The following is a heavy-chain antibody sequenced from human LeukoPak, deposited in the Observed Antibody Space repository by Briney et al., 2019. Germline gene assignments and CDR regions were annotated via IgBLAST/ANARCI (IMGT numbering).Heavy chain of an antibody. CDR1: GYTFTGYY. J-gene: IGHJ6*02. D-gene: IGHD2-2*01. Sequence: ASVKVSCKASGYTFTGYYMHWVRQAPGQGLEWMGWINPNSGGTNYAQKFQGRVTMTRDTSISTAYMELSRLRSDDTAVYYCAREPDIVVVPAAMWYYYGMDVWGQGTTVTVSS. CDR3: AREPDIVVVPAAMWYYYGMDV. CDR2: INPNSGGT. V-gene: IGHV1-2*02.